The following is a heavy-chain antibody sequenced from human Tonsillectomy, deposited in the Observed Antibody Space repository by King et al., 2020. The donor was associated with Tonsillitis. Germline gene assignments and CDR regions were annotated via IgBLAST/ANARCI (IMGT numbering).Heavy chain of an antibody. CDR2: IKQDGSEK. D-gene: IGHD6-19*01. CDR3: ARDSGPIAVAGSDAFDI. CDR1: GFTFSSYW. Sequence: VQLVESGGGLVQPGGSLRLSCAASGFTFSSYWMSWVRQAPGKGREWVANIKQDGSEKYYLDSVKGRFTISRDNAKNSLYLQMDSLRAEDTAIYYCARDSGPIAVAGSDAFDIWGQGTMVTVSS. J-gene: IGHJ3*02. V-gene: IGHV3-7*01.